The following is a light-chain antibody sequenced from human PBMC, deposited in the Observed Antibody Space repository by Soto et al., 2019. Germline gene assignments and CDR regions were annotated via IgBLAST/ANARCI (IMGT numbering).Light chain of an antibody. CDR3: QQRSNWA. CDR1: QSVSSY. J-gene: IGKJ4*01. Sequence: EIVLTQSPATLSLSPGERATLSCRASQSVSSYLAWYQQKPGQAPRLLIYDASNRATGIPARFSGSGSGTDFTLTISSLEPEDVAFYYCQQRSNWAFGGGTKVEIK. V-gene: IGKV3-11*01. CDR2: DAS.